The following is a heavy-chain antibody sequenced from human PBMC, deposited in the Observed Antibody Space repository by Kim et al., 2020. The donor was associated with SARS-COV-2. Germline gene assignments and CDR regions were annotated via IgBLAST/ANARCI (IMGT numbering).Heavy chain of an antibody. D-gene: IGHD3-10*02. CDR1: GFTFSHDW. J-gene: IGHJ4*02. V-gene: IGHV3-7*01. Sequence: GGSLRLSCAASGFTFSHDWMTWVRQAPGKGLEWVANINQDGGESYYVDSVKGRFTISRDNAKNSLYLQMNSLRVEDTAVYYCARSVFGDHYWGQGTLVSV. CDR2: INQDGGES. CDR3: ARSVFGDHY.